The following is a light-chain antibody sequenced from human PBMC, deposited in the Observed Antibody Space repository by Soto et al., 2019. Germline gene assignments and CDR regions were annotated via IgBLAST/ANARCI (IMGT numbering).Light chain of an antibody. Sequence: QSALTQPASVSGSPGQSIAISCTGTSSDVGGYNYVSWYQQHPGKAPKLMIYDVNNRPSGVSNRFSGSKSGNTASLTISGLQAEDEADYYCSSYTNSGNYVFGTGTKLTVL. V-gene: IGLV2-14*01. CDR2: DVN. CDR1: SSDVGGYNY. CDR3: SSYTNSGNYV. J-gene: IGLJ1*01.